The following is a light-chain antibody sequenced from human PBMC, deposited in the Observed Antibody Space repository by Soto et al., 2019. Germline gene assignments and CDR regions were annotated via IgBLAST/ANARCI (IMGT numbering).Light chain of an antibody. Sequence: DIQMTQSPSSLSVSVGDRVTITCRASQSINIYLNWYQQKPGKAPNLLISASFNLQSGVPSRFSGSGSGTDFTLAISSLQPEDFATYYCQHSYITPYTFGQGTKLEIK. CDR1: QSINIY. V-gene: IGKV1-39*01. J-gene: IGKJ2*01. CDR2: ASF. CDR3: QHSYITPYT.